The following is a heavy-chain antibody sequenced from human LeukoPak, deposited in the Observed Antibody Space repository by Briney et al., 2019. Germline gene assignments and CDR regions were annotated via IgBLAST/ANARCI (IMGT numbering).Heavy chain of an antibody. J-gene: IGHJ4*02. CDR1: GGSISTFY. V-gene: IGHV4-4*07. Sequence: SETLSLTCTVSGGSISTFYWSWIRQPAGKGLEWIGRIFTSGSTNYNPSLKSRVTMSVDTSKNQFSLKLSSVPAADTAVYYCARELPSPNDHHYFDYWGQGTLVTVSS. CDR3: ARELPSPNDHHYFDY. CDR2: IFTSGST. D-gene: IGHD1-1*01.